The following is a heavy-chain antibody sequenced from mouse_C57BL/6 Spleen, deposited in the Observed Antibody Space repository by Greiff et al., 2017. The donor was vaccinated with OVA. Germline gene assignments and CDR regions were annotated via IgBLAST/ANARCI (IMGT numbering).Heavy chain of an antibody. CDR1: GYAFSSSW. J-gene: IGHJ3*01. CDR3: VDITTVVEEGAWFAY. CDR2: IYPGDGDT. Sequence: LVESGPELVKPGASVKISCKASGYAFSSSWMNWVKQRPGQGLEWIGRIYPGDGDTNYNGKFKGKATLTADKSSSTAYMQLSSLTSEDSAVYFCVDITTVVEEGAWFAYWGQGTLVTVSA. V-gene: IGHV1-82*01. D-gene: IGHD1-1*01.